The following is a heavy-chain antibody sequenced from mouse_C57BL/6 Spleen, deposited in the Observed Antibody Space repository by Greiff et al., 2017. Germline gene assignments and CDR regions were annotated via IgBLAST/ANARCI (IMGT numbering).Heavy chain of an antibody. CDR1: GYTFTDYN. Sequence: EVQLQESGPELVKPGASVKLSCKASGYTFTDYNMHWVKQSHGKSLEWIGYINPNNGGTSYNQKFKGKATLTVNKSSSTAYMELRSLTSEDSAVYYCARPNYYGSSNWYFDVWGTGTTVTVSS. CDR2: INPNNGGT. J-gene: IGHJ1*03. D-gene: IGHD1-1*01. V-gene: IGHV1-22*01. CDR3: ARPNYYGSSNWYFDV.